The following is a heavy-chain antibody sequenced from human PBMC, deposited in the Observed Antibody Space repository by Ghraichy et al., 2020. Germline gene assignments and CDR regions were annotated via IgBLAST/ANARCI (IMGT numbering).Heavy chain of an antibody. CDR3: ARGPGGSSKY. Sequence: SETLSLTCAVYGGSFSGYYWSWIRQPPGKGLEWIGEINHSGSTNYNPSLKSRVTISVDTSKNQFSLKLSSVTAADTAVYYCARGPGGSSKYWGQGTLVTVSS. CDR2: INHSGST. D-gene: IGHD6-13*01. CDR1: GGSFSGYY. V-gene: IGHV4-34*01. J-gene: IGHJ4*02.